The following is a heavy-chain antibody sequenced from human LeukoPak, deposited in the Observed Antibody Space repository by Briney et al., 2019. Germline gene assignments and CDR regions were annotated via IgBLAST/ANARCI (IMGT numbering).Heavy chain of an antibody. V-gene: IGHV4-34*01. CDR3: ARAQYSSSWPKEYYYYMDV. J-gene: IGHJ6*03. Sequence: PSETLSLTCVISGGSFSGYYWSWIRQPPGRGLEWIGEINHSGSTNYNPSLKSRVTISVDTSKNEFSLKLSSVTAADTAVYYCARAQYSSSWPKEYYYYMDVWGKGTTVTVSS. CDR1: GGSFSGYY. D-gene: IGHD6-13*01. CDR2: INHSGST.